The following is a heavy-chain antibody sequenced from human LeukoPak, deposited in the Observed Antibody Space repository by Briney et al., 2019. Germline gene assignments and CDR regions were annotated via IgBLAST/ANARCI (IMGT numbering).Heavy chain of an antibody. D-gene: IGHD6-25*01. CDR3: ARARKSLLAAAKRYFDY. CDR2: INHSGST. Sequence: SETLSLTCAVYGGSFSGYYWSWIRQPPGKGLEWIGEINHSGSTNYNPSLKSRVTISVDTSKNQFSLKLSSVTAADTAVYYCARARKSLLAAAKRYFDYWGQGTLVTVSS. J-gene: IGHJ4*02. V-gene: IGHV4-34*01. CDR1: GGSFSGYY.